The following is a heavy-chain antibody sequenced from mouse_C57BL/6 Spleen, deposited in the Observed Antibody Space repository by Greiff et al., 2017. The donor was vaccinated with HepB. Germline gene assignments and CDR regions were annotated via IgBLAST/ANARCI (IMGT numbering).Heavy chain of an antibody. V-gene: IGHV1-52*01. CDR2: IDPSDSET. CDR1: GYTFTSYW. Sequence: QVQLQQSGAELVRPGSSVKLSCKASGYTFTSYWMHWVKQRPIQGLEWIGNIDPSDSETHYNQKFKDKATLTVDKSSSTAYMQLSSLTSEDSAVYYCARAERAMDYWGQGTSVTVSS. CDR3: ARAERAMDY. J-gene: IGHJ4*01.